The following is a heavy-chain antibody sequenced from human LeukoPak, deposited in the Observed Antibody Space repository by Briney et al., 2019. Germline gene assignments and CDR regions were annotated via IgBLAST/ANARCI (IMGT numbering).Heavy chain of an antibody. Sequence: ASVKVSCKASGYTFTSYAISWVRQAPGQGLEWMGWISAYNGNTNYAKKLKGRVTMTTDTSTSQAYMELRSLRSDDTAVYYCAREDRSSWSYYYDYGMDVWGQGTTVTVSS. CDR2: ISAYNGNT. V-gene: IGHV1-18*01. D-gene: IGHD6-13*01. CDR3: AREDRSSWSYYYDYGMDV. J-gene: IGHJ6*02. CDR1: GYTFTSYA.